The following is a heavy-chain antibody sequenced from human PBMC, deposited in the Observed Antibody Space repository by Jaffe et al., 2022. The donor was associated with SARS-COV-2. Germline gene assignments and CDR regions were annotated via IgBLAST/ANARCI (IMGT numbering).Heavy chain of an antibody. Sequence: QVQLQQWGAGLLKPSETLSLTCAVYGGSFSGYYWSWIRQPPGKGLEWIGEINHSGSTNYNPSLKSRVTISVDTSKNQFSLKLSSVTAADTAVYYCARGRRQRLLWFGELSLGGWFDPWGQGTLVTVSS. CDR1: GGSFSGYY. D-gene: IGHD3-10*01. J-gene: IGHJ5*02. V-gene: IGHV4-34*01. CDR3: ARGRRQRLLWFGELSLGGWFDP. CDR2: INHSGST.